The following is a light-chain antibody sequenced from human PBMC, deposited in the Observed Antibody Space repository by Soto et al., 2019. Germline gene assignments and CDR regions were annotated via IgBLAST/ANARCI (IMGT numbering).Light chain of an antibody. CDR3: QQYDNLYT. J-gene: IGKJ2*01. V-gene: IGKV1-33*01. CDR2: DAS. CDR1: QDISNY. Sequence: DIQMTQSPSSLSASVGDRVIITCRASQDISNYLHWYQQKPGKAPKLLIYDASNLEAGVPSRFSGSGSGTDFTFTISRLQPEDIATYYCQQYDNLYTFGQGTKLEIK.